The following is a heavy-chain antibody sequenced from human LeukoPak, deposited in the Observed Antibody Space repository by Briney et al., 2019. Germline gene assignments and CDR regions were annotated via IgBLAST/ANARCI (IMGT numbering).Heavy chain of an antibody. V-gene: IGHV5-51*01. CDR3: ARSEWLLPRGGFDF. CDR2: IYGDDFDT. Sequence: GESLKISCKGSGYTFTNYWIGWVRQKSGKGLEWMGIIYGDDFDTRYSPSFQGQVTISADKSNRTAYLHWSSLKASDTAIYFCARSEWLLPRGGFDFWGQGTRVVVSS. D-gene: IGHD3-3*01. CDR1: GYTFTNYW. J-gene: IGHJ4*02.